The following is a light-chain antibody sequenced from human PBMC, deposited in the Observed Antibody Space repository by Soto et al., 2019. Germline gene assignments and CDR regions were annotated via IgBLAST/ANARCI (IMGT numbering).Light chain of an antibody. Sequence: SFLTHPPPPSGAPRPRGTLSFSWSSPYIGSKYVYWYQQLPGTAPKLLIYRNDQRPSRISDRFSGSKSGTSASLAISGLRSEDEADYYCAAWDDSLSGYVFGTGTKVTVL. CDR2: RND. J-gene: IGLJ1*01. CDR3: AAWDDSLSGYV. V-gene: IGLV1-47*01. CDR1: SPYIGSKY.